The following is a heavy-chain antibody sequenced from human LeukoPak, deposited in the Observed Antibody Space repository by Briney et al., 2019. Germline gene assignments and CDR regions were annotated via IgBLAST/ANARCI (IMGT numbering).Heavy chain of an antibody. CDR1: GGSFSGYY. CDR3: ARGRCGGDCQTFDY. J-gene: IGHJ4*02. CDR2: INHSGST. Sequence: SETLSLTCAVYGGSFSGYYWSWIRQPPGEGLEWIGEINHSGSTNYNPSLKGRVTISVDTSKNQFSLKLSSVTAADTAVYYCARGRCGGDCQTFDYWGQGTLVTVSS. V-gene: IGHV4-34*01. D-gene: IGHD2-21*02.